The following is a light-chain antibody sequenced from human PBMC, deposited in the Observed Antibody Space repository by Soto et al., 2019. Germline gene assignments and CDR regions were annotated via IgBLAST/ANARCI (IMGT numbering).Light chain of an antibody. J-gene: IGKJ1*01. CDR3: QQYNSYWT. V-gene: IGKV1-5*01. CDR1: QSISSW. Sequence: DVQMAQSPSTLSASVVDRVTITCRASQSISSWLAWYQQKPGKAPKLLIYDASSLESGVPSRFSGSGSGTEFTLTISSLQPDDFATYYCQQYNSYWTLGQGTKVDIK. CDR2: DAS.